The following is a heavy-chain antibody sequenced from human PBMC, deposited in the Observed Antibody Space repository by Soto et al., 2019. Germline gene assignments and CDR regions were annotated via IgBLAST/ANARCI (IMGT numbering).Heavy chain of an antibody. CDR3: ARGAHTSGRGLDY. CDR1: GYSFNSYA. D-gene: IGHD3-10*01. CDR2: IWYDGGNK. J-gene: IGHJ4*02. Sequence: PGGSLRLSCVASGYSFNSYAMHWVRQAPGKGLDWVAVIWYDGGNKYYADSVKDRFTIFRDNSKNTLWLQMNSLRAEDTALYYCARGAHTSGRGLDYWGQGTPVTVSS. V-gene: IGHV3-33*01.